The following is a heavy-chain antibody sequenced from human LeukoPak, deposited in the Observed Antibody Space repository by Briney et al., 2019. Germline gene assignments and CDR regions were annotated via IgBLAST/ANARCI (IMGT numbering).Heavy chain of an antibody. J-gene: IGHJ4*02. CDR3: AIHPSDSSGYFSY. Sequence: ASVKVSCKAAGYTFTSYGISWVRQAPGQGLEYMGWIDTKTGNPTYAQGFTGRFVFSLDTSVSTAYLQISSLKAEDTAVYYCAIHPSDSSGYFSYWGQGALVTVSS. CDR2: IDTKTGNP. V-gene: IGHV7-4-1*02. D-gene: IGHD3-22*01. CDR1: GYTFTSYG.